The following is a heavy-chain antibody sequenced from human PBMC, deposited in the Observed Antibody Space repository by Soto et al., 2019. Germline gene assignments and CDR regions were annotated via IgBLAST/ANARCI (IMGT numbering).Heavy chain of an antibody. V-gene: IGHV4-59*12. J-gene: IGHJ4*02. CDR3: ARDRDFRFDY. Sequence: SETLSLTCTVSGGSITNYYWSWIRQPPGKGLEWIGHTYNSGRTNYNASLQSRVTISVDTSKNRFSLKLTSVTAADTAVYYCARDRDFRFDYWGQGALVTVSS. CDR2: TYNSGRT. CDR1: GGSITNYY.